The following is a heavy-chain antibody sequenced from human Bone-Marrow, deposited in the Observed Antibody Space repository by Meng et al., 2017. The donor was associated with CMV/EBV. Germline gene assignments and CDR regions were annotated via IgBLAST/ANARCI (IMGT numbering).Heavy chain of an antibody. Sequence: ASVKVSCKASGYIFTSYYMHWVRQAPGEGLEWMGIINPSGGSTSYAQKFQGRVTMTRDTSTSTVYMELSSLRSEDTAVYYCARRASDSSGYYPLNWFDPWGQGTLVTVSS. CDR3: ARRASDSSGYYPLNWFDP. D-gene: IGHD3-22*01. J-gene: IGHJ5*02. CDR1: GYIFTSYY. CDR2: INPSGGST. V-gene: IGHV1-46*01.